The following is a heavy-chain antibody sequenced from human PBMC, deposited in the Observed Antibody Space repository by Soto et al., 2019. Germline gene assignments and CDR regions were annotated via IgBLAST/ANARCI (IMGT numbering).Heavy chain of an antibody. Sequence: ASVKVSCKASGYTFTSYDTNWVRQATGQGLEWMGWMNPNSGNTGYAQKFQGRVTMTRNTSISTAYMELSSLRSEDTAVYYCAGWELASVSADFDIWGQGTMVTVSS. CDR1: GYTFTSYD. V-gene: IGHV1-8*01. CDR3: AGWELASVSADFDI. J-gene: IGHJ3*02. CDR2: MNPNSGNT. D-gene: IGHD1-26*01.